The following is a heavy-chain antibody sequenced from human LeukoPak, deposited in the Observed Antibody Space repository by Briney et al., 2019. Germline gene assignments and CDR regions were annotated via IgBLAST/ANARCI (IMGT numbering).Heavy chain of an antibody. CDR3: ATYSSLNRREFQY. D-gene: IGHD3-22*01. J-gene: IGHJ1*01. Sequence: GGSLRLSCAASGFSVSGNEMSWVRQAPGKGLQWVANIKTDGSEKYYVDSVKGRFTISRDNAKNSLYLQMNSLRAEDTAVYYCATYSSLNRREFQYWGQGTLLTVSS. CDR1: GFSVSGNE. CDR2: IKTDGSEK. V-gene: IGHV3-7*01.